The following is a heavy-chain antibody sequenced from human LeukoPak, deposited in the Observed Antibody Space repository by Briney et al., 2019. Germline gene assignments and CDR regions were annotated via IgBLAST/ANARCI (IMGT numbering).Heavy chain of an antibody. CDR3: ARSSADIVVVVGGDY. CDR1: GFTFSTYG. Sequence: PGGSLRLSCAASGFTFSTYGVHWVRQAPGKGLEWVAVISYDGSNKYYADSVKGRFTISRDNSKNTLYLQMNSLRAEDTAVYYCARSSADIVVVVGGDYWGQGTLVTVSS. J-gene: IGHJ4*02. D-gene: IGHD2-15*01. V-gene: IGHV3-30*03. CDR2: ISYDGSNK.